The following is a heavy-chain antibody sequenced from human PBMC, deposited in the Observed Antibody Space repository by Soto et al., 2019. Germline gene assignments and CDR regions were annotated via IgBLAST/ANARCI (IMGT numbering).Heavy chain of an antibody. Sequence: VGSLRLSCAASGFTFSDYYMSWIRQAPGKGLEWVSYISSSGSTIYYADSVKGRFTISRDNAKNSLYLQMNSLRAEDTAVYYCARESVAAQYYYYGMDVWGQGTTVTVSS. J-gene: IGHJ6*02. CDR2: ISSSGSTI. V-gene: IGHV3-11*01. D-gene: IGHD6-6*01. CDR3: ARESVAAQYYYYGMDV. CDR1: GFTFSDYY.